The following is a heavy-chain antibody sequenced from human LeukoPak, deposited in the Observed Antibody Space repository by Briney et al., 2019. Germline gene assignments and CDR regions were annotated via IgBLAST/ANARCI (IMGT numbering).Heavy chain of an antibody. CDR1: VYNFISYW. D-gene: IGHD3-22*01. CDR2: IYPGDSDT. Sequence: GESLKISCKASVYNFISYWIGWGRQMPGKGLEWIGTIYPGDSDTRYRPSFPGQVTISVDKSISTAYLQWSSLQASDTAMYYCARLGLETYNSRGYYYFDYWGQGALITVSS. J-gene: IGHJ4*02. CDR3: ARLGLETYNSRGYYYFDY. V-gene: IGHV5-51*01.